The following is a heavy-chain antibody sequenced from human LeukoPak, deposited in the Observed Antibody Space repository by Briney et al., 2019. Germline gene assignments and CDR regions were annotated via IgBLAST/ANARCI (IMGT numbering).Heavy chain of an antibody. CDR3: AKDFLVGYRYSYGAEPFDY. CDR2: INWNGGST. Sequence: GGSLRLSCAASGFTFDDYGLSWVRQAPGKGLEWVSGINWNGGSTGYADSVKGRFTISRDNSKNTLYLQMNSLRAEDTAVYYCAKDFLVGYRYSYGAEPFDYWGQGTLVTVSS. CDR1: GFTFDDYG. D-gene: IGHD5-18*01. V-gene: IGHV3-20*04. J-gene: IGHJ4*02.